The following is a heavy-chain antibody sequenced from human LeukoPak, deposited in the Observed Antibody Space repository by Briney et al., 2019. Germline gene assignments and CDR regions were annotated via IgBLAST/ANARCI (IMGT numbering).Heavy chain of an antibody. J-gene: IGHJ4*02. CDR2: IYTSGST. CDR1: GGSISSGSYY. V-gene: IGHV4-61*02. D-gene: IGHD6-19*01. CDR3: ARASENSSGWPFDY. Sequence: SQTLSLTCTVSGGSISSGSYYWSWIRQPAGKGLEWIGRIYTSGSTNYTPSLNSRVTISVDTSKNQFSLKLSSVTAADTAVYYCARASENSSGWPFDYWGQGTLVTVSS.